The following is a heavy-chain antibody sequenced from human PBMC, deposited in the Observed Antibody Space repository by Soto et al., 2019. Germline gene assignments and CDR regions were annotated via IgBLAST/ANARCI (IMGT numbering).Heavy chain of an antibody. Sequence: TSETLSLTCAVYGGSFSGSYWSWIRQPPGKGLEWIGEINHSGSTNYNPSLKSRVTISVDTSKNQFSLKLSSVTAADTAVYYCARGRIQLWLRLSDAFDIWGQGTMVTVSS. J-gene: IGHJ3*02. D-gene: IGHD5-18*01. V-gene: IGHV4-34*01. CDR2: INHSGST. CDR1: GGSFSGSY. CDR3: ARGRIQLWLRLSDAFDI.